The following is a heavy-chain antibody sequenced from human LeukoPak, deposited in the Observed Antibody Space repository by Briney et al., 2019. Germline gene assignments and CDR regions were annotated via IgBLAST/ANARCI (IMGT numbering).Heavy chain of an antibody. CDR3: ASCPSGYSSGLYYFDY. CDR2: ISSSSSYI. CDR1: GFTFSSYS. J-gene: IGHJ4*02. D-gene: IGHD6-19*01. V-gene: IGHV3-21*01. Sequence: PGGSLRLSCAASGFTFSSYSMNWVRQAPGKGLEWVSSISSSSSYIYYADSVKGRFTISRDNAKNSLYLQMNSLRVEDTAVYYCASCPSGYSSGLYYFDYWGQGTLVTVSS.